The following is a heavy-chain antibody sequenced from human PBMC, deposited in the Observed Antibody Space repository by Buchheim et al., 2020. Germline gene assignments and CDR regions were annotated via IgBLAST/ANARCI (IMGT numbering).Heavy chain of an antibody. CDR2: IKVDRNEQ. V-gene: IGHV3-7*01. CDR1: GFSLSDFW. J-gene: IGHJ4*01. D-gene: IGHD3-3*01. CDR3: ARAENGLRLLSY. Sequence: EVQLVQSGGGLVQPGGSLRLSCEVSGFSLSDFWMRWVRQAPGKGLEWVASIKVDRNEQYYVDSVKGRFTISGDNAKNSPYLQMNSLRADDTAVYYCARAENGLRLLSYWGQGTL.